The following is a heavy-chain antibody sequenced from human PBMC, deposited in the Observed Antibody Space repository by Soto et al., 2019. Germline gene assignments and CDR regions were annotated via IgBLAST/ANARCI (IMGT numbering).Heavy chain of an antibody. CDR3: ARSSPYIVVRKPTGNQDYYGMDV. Sequence: QVQLVQSGAEVKKPGSSVKVFCKASGGTFSNYTISWVRQAPGQGLEWMGGIIPVFGTTDYEQNFQGRVTIPADGSTSTAYMKLSSLRSADTAVYYCARSSPYIVVRKPTGNQDYYGMDVWGQGTTVTVSS. J-gene: IGHJ6*02. V-gene: IGHV1-69*01. CDR2: IIPVFGTT. CDR1: GGTFSNYT. D-gene: IGHD2-2*01.